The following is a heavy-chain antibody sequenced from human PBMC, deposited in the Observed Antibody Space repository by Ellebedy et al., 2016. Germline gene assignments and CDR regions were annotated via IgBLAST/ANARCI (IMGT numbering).Heavy chain of an antibody. V-gene: IGHV3-30*03. CDR1: GFTFSTNV. D-gene: IGHD3-10*01. CDR2: ISNDGNNY. Sequence: GESLKISXEASGFTFSTNVMHWVRQAPGKGLEWVAFISNDGNNYKYGDSVKGRFTISRDNSKNVLYLQMDNVRVEDTAVYYCARGGWFAELHRVDSWGQGTLVTVSS. J-gene: IGHJ4*02. CDR3: ARGGWFAELHRVDS.